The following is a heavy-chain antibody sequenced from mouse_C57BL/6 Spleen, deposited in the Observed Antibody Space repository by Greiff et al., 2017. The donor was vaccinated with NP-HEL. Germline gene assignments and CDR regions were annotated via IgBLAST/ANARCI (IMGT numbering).Heavy chain of an antibody. CDR3: ARRGGSSQGYAMDY. CDR1: GFTFSDYY. J-gene: IGHJ4*01. D-gene: IGHD1-1*01. CDR2: INYDGSST. V-gene: IGHV5-16*02. Sequence: EVQVVESEGGLVQPGSSMKLSCTASGFTFSDYYMAWVRQVPEKGLEWVANINYDGSSTYYLDSLKSRFIISRDNAKNILYLQMSSLKSEDTATYYCARRGGSSQGYAMDYWGQGTSVTVSS.